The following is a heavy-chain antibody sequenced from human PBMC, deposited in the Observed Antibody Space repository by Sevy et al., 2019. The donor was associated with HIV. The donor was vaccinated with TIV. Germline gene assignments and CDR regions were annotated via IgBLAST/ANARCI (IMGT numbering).Heavy chain of an antibody. D-gene: IGHD3-9*01. Sequence: GGSLRLSCAASGFTFSSYAMSWVRQAPGKGLEWVSAISGSGGSTYYADSVKGRFTISRDNSKNTLYLQMNSLRAEDTPVYYWGKTWYSLFFLDYWGQGTLVTVSS. CDR2: ISGSGGST. J-gene: IGHJ4*02. CDR3: GKTWYSLFFLDY. CDR1: GFTFSSYA. V-gene: IGHV3-23*01.